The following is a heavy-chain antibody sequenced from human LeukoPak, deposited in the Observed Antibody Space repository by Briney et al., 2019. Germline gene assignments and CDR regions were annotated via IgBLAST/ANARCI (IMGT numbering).Heavy chain of an antibody. V-gene: IGHV3-7*03. CDR3: VKDSPPRYSGSPPAY. Sequence: GGSLRLSCAASGFTFSSYWTSWVRQAPGKGLEWVANINKDGGEKYYVDSVKGRFTISRDNAKNSLYLQMNSLRADDTAVYYCVKDSPPRYSGSPPAYWGQGTLVTVSS. CDR2: INKDGGEK. CDR1: GFTFSSYW. J-gene: IGHJ4*02. D-gene: IGHD1-26*01.